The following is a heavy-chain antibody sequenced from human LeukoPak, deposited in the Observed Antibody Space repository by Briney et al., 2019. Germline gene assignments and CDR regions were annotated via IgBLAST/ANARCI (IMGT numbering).Heavy chain of an antibody. CDR3: ARIPPVVVPAAPNWFDP. CDR2: ISAYNGNT. J-gene: IGHJ5*02. V-gene: IGHV1-18*04. Sequence: ASVKVSCKASGYTFTSYGISWVRQAPGQRLEWMGWISAYNGNTNYAQKLQGRVTMTTDTSTSTAYMELRSLRSDDTAVYYCARIPPVVVPAAPNWFDPWGQGTLVTVSS. D-gene: IGHD2-2*01. CDR1: GYTFTSYG.